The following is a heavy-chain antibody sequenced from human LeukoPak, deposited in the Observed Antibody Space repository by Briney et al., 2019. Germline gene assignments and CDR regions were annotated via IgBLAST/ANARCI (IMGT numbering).Heavy chain of an antibody. CDR2: VYSGGST. CDR3: ARSLPLRGTYSFDS. V-gene: IGHV3-66*01. CDR1: GFTVSSNY. J-gene: IGHJ4*02. D-gene: IGHD1-26*01. Sequence: GGSLRLSCAASGFTVSSNYMSWVRQAPGKGLEWVSVVYSGGSTYHADSVKGRFTISRDNSKNTLYLQMNSLRTEDTAMYYCARSLPLRGTYSFDSWGQGTQVTVSS.